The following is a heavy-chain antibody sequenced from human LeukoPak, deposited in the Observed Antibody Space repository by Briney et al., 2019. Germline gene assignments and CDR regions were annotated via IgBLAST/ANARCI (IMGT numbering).Heavy chain of an antibody. CDR3: ARGCSSTSCWDWFRFDP. CDR1: GYSISSGYY. Sequence: SETLSLTCTVSGYSISSGYYWGWTRQPPGKGLEWTGSVYHSGRTYYNPSLKSRVTISVDTSKNQFSLKLSSVTAADTAVYYCARGCSSTSCWDWFRFDPWGQGTLVTVSS. J-gene: IGHJ5*02. V-gene: IGHV4-38-2*02. CDR2: VYHSGRT. D-gene: IGHD2-2*01.